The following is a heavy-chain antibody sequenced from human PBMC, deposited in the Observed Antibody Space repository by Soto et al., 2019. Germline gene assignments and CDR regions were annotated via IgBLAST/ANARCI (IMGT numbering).Heavy chain of an antibody. V-gene: IGHV3-66*01. CDR1: GFTVSSNY. J-gene: IGHJ6*03. CDR2: IYSGGST. Sequence: GGSLRLSCAASGFTVSSNYMSWVRQAPGKGLEWVSVIYSGGSTYYADSVKGRFTISRDNSKNTLYLQMNSLRAEDTAVYYCARYGSGVPAAMSLVHYYYYYMDVWGKGTTVTVSS. D-gene: IGHD2-2*01. CDR3: ARYGSGVPAAMSLVHYYYYYMDV.